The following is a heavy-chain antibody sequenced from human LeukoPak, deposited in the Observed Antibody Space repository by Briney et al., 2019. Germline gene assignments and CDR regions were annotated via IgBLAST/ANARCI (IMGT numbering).Heavy chain of an antibody. J-gene: IGHJ4*02. CDR1: GYTFTGYY. CDR2: INPNSGSR. CDR3: ARGDGYSYGYLGY. D-gene: IGHD5-18*01. Sequence: GASVKVSCKAFGYTFTGYYMHWVRQAPGHGLGWMGWINPNSGSRSYAQKFQGRVTMTRDTSISTAYMELSRLKSDDTAVYYCARGDGYSYGYLGYWGQGTLVPVSS. V-gene: IGHV1-2*02.